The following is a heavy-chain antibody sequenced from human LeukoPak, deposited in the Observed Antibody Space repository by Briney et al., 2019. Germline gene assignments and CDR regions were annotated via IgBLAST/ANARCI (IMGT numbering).Heavy chain of an antibody. CDR2: ISRYNGNT. D-gene: IGHD6-19*01. V-gene: IGHV1-18*01. CDR1: GYTFTSYG. CDR3: ARDLKRGYSSGRYSWGTGSSNDY. J-gene: IGHJ4*02. Sequence: ASVKVSFKASGYTFTSYGISWVRPPPGQGLAWMGWISRYNGNTNYAQKLQGRVTMTTDTSTSTAYMELRSLRSDDTAVYYCARDLKRGYSSGRYSWGTGSSNDYWGQGTLVTVSS.